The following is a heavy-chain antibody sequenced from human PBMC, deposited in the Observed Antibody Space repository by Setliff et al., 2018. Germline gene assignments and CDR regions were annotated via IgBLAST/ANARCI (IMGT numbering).Heavy chain of an antibody. CDR1: GFTFSSYA. J-gene: IGHJ4*02. V-gene: IGHV3-33*08. D-gene: IGHD7-27*01. Sequence: PGGSLRLSCAASGFTFSSYAMSWVRQAPGKGLEWVALIWYDGNNEYYVDSVKGRFTISRDNSKNTLYLQMNSLRAEDTAVYYCTRDSNHNWGSGRDYWGQGTLVTVSS. CDR2: IWYDGNNE. CDR3: TRDSNHNWGSGRDY.